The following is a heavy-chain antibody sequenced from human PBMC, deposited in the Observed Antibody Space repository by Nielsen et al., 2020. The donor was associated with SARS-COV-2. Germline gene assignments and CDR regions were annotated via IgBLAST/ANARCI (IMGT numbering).Heavy chain of an antibody. V-gene: IGHV4-39*01. D-gene: IGHD3-16*01. CDR3: ARQRRDLGQGAAFDI. J-gene: IGHJ3*02. CDR1: GGSISSSSYY. Sequence: SETLSLTCTVSGGSISSSSYYWGWIRQPPGKGLEWIGSIYYSGSTYYNPSLKSRVTISVDTSKNQFSLKLSSVTAADTAVYYCARQRRDLGQGAAFDIWGQGTMVTVSS. CDR2: IYYSGST.